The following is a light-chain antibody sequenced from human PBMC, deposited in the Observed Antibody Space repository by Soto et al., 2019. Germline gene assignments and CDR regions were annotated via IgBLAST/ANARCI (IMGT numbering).Light chain of an antibody. V-gene: IGKV1-12*01. CDR2: DAS. CDR1: QYISSW. CDR3: QQANSFPLT. Sequence: DIQMTQSPSSVSSSVGDRVIITCRASQYISSWLAWYQLTPGKAPKRLIFDASNLESGGTSRFSGSRSGTDFTLTISTLQPEDFATYYCQQANSFPLTFGGGTKVEIK. J-gene: IGKJ4*01.